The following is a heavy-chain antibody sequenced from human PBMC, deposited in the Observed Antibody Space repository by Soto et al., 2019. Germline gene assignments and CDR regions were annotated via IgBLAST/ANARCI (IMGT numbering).Heavy chain of an antibody. V-gene: IGHV2-5*02. D-gene: IGHD3-10*01. Sequence: QITLKESGPKQVKPTQTLTLTCTFSGFSLSTSGVGVGWIRQPPGKALEWLALTYWDDDKRYSPSLKSTLTITKDTSKTQVXXXXXNMDPVDTATYYCAHSQLLWFGELSFDYWGQGTLVTVSS. CDR3: AHSQLLWFGELSFDY. CDR1: GFSLSTSGVG. J-gene: IGHJ4*02. CDR2: TYWDDDK.